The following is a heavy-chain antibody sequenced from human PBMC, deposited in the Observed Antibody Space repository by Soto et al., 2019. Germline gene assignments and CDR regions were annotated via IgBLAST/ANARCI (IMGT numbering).Heavy chain of an antibody. J-gene: IGHJ4*02. CDR1: AVCISSTRYN. V-gene: IGHV4-39*01. Sequence: PSQTVSRPWNLSAVCISSTRYNRAWTRPPPGRGLEGVGTLACSWPAHYTPSLKRRIHISADPSKNQVPLTLTSVTAAATAVYYCPRQGSYWGQGALVTVSS. CDR3: PRQGSY. CDR2: LACSWPA.